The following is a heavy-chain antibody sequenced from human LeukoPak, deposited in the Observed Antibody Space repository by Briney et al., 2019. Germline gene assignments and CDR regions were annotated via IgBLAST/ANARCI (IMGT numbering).Heavy chain of an antibody. V-gene: IGHV3-23*01. D-gene: IGHD6-13*01. J-gene: IGHJ6*03. CDR1: GFTFSSYA. CDR2: ISGSGGST. CDR3: ARVSRSSWYRDYYYYMDV. Sequence: GGSLRLSCAASGFTFSSYAMSWVRQDPGKGLEWVSAISGSGGSTYYADSVKGRFTISRDNSKNTLYLQMNSLRVEDTAVYYCARVSRSSWYRDYYYYMDVWGKGTTVTISS.